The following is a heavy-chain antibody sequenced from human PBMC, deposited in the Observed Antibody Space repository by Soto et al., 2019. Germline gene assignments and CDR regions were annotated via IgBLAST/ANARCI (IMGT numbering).Heavy chain of an antibody. D-gene: IGHD2-2*01. CDR2: CNHSGRT. CDR1: GGSSIGYY. J-gene: IGHJ5*02. CDR3: QRRLAGRHRYFSSTSCYRRNCFKP. V-gene: IGHV4-34*01. Sequence: SETLSLNCAVYGGSSIGYYWRWLRQPPGKGLECIWECNHSGRTTYNPALKIRVTISVDTSKKRFSLNLSSVTAADTAVYYCQRRLAGRHRYFSSTSCYRRNCFKPWGQGPLVTVSS.